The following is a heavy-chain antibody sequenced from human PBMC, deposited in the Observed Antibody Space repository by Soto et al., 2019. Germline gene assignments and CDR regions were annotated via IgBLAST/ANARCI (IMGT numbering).Heavy chain of an antibody. CDR1: GGTFSSYA. CDR3: ARVLGADFWSGYYFDY. D-gene: IGHD3-3*01. Sequence: QVQLVQSGAEVKKPGSSVKVSCKASGGTFSSYAISWVRQAPGQGLEWMGGIIPIFGTANYAQKFQGRVTITADKSTSTAYMERSSLRSEATAVYYCARVLGADFWSGYYFDYWGQGPLVTVSS. V-gene: IGHV1-69*06. J-gene: IGHJ4*02. CDR2: IIPIFGTA.